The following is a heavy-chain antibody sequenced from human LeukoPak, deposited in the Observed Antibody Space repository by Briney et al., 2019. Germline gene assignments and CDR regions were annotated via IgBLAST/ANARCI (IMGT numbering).Heavy chain of an antibody. Sequence: GRSLRLSCAASGFTFSSYGMHWVRQAPGKGLEWVAVISYDGSNKYYADSVKGRFTISRDNSKNTLYLQMNSLRAEDTAVYYCAREQAYYFDYWGQGTLVTVSS. CDR3: AREQAYYFDY. J-gene: IGHJ4*02. CDR1: GFTFSSYG. CDR2: ISYDGSNK. V-gene: IGHV3-30*19.